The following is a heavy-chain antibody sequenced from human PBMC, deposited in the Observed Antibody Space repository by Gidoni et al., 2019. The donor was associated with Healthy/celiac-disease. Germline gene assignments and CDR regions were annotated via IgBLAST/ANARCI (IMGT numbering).Heavy chain of an antibody. CDR2: YRGSGGST. CDR1: GFTFSSHA. V-gene: IGHV3-23*01. D-gene: IGHD6-13*01. J-gene: IGHJ4*02. Sequence: EVQLLESGGGLVQPGGSLRLSCAASGFTFSSHAMSWVRQAPGKGLEWVSAYRGSGGSTYYADSVEGRFTISRDNSKNTVYLQMNSLRAEDTAVYYCAKDCKEGSSWFYYFDYWGQGTLVTVSS. CDR3: AKDCKEGSSWFYYFDY.